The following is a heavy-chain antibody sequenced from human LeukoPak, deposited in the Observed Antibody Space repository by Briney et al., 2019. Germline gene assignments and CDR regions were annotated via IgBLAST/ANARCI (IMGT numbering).Heavy chain of an antibody. D-gene: IGHD1-1*01. CDR3: VRYSRFEGNGN. CDR2: ISYDGSNK. V-gene: IGHV3-30-3*01. J-gene: IGHJ4*02. Sequence: GRSLRLSCAASGFTFSSYAMHWVRQAPGKGLEWVAVISYDGSNKYYADSVKGRFTISRDNSKNTLYLQMNSLRAEDTAVYYCVRYSRFEGNGNWGQGTLVTVSS. CDR1: GFTFSSYA.